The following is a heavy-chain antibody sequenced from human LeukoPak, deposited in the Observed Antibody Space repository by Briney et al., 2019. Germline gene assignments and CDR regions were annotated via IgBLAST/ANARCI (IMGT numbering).Heavy chain of an antibody. D-gene: IGHD3-10*01. Sequence: GGSLRLSCAASGFTFSNARMSWVHQAPGKGLEWVGRIKSKTDGGTTDYAAPVKGRFTISRDDSKNTLYVQMNSLKTEDTAVYYCTTGPYDYGSGTYYHWGQGPLVTVSS. CDR2: IKSKTDGGTT. V-gene: IGHV3-15*01. CDR1: GFTFSNAR. CDR3: TTGPYDYGSGTYYH. J-gene: IGHJ4*02.